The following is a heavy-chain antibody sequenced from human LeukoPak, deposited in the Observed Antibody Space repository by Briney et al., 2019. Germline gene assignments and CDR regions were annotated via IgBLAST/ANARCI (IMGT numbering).Heavy chain of an antibody. CDR1: GGSINSGDYY. CDR3: ARDHQGYFDY. V-gene: IGHV4-30-4*01. J-gene: IGHJ4*02. Sequence: SETLSLTCTVSGGSINSGDYYWSWIRQPPGKGLEWIGYIYYSGSTYYNPSLKSRVTISVATSKNQFSLKLSSVTAADTAVYYCARDHQGYFDYWGQGTLVTVSS. CDR2: IYYSGST.